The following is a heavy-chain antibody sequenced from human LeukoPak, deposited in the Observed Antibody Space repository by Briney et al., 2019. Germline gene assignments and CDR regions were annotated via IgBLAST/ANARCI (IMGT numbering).Heavy chain of an antibody. D-gene: IGHD3-16*01. CDR3: AKPRWGSGWSYGMDV. V-gene: IGHV3-9*01. CDR1: GFTFDDYA. CDR2: ISWNSGSI. Sequence: PGRSPRLSCAASGFTFDDYAMHWVRQAPGKGLEWVSGISWNSGSIGYADSVKGRFTISRDNAKSSLYLQMNSLRAEDTALYYCAKPRWGSGWSYGMDVWGQGTTVTVSS. J-gene: IGHJ6*02.